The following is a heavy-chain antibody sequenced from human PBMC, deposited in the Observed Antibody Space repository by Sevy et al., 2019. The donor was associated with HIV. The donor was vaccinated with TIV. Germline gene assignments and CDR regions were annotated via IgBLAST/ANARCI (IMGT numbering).Heavy chain of an antibody. D-gene: IGHD4-17*01. Sequence: GGSLRLSCAASGFLFSRYEMNWVRQAPGKGLERVSYITNSGSSMSYSDSVRGRFTISRDNAKNSLFLQMNSLRAEDTAIYYCARDLPPSATTVAHFDYWGQGTLVTVSS. CDR3: ARDLPPSATTVAHFDY. CDR1: GFLFSRYE. J-gene: IGHJ4*02. V-gene: IGHV3-48*03. CDR2: ITNSGSSM.